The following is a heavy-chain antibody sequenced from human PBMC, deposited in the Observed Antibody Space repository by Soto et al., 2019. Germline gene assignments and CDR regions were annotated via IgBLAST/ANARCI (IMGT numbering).Heavy chain of an antibody. CDR2: ISAYNGNT. J-gene: IGHJ4*02. CDR3: ARERSGYFDY. D-gene: IGHD3-10*01. Sequence: ASVNVSCKSAGYTFTSYCISWVRQAPGQGLECMGWISAYNGNTNYAQKLQGRVTMTTDTSTSTAYMELRSLRSDDTAVYYCARERSGYFDYWGQGTLVTVSS. V-gene: IGHV1-18*01. CDR1: GYTFTSYC.